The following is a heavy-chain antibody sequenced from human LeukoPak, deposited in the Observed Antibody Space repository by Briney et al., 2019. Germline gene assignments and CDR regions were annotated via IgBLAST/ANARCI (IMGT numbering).Heavy chain of an antibody. V-gene: IGHV3-21*01. CDR3: ARSMEYYDILTGYPSGYYFDY. CDR1: GFIFSSYS. J-gene: IGHJ4*02. D-gene: IGHD3-9*01. CDR2: ISSSSSYI. Sequence: PGGSLRLSCAASGFIFSSYSMNWVRQAPGKGLEWVSSISSSSSYIYYADSVKGRFTISRDNAKNSLYLQMNSLRAEDTAVYYCARSMEYYDILTGYPSGYYFDYWGQGTLVTVSS.